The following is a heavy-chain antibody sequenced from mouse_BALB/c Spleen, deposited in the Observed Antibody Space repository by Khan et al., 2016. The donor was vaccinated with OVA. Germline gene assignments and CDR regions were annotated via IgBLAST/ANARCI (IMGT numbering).Heavy chain of an antibody. D-gene: IGHD2-14*01. CDR2: IIPNNGGT. J-gene: IGHJ1*01. Sequence: VQLQQSGPELVKPGASVKISCTTSGYTFTEYTMHWVKQSHGESLEWIGGIIPNNGGTNYNQKFKGKATLNVYKSYRTAYMELRSLTYKDSAVYYCARGAYYRYDGYFDVWGAGTTVTVSS. CDR1: GYTFTEYT. CDR3: ARGAYYRYDGYFDV. V-gene: IGHV1-18*01.